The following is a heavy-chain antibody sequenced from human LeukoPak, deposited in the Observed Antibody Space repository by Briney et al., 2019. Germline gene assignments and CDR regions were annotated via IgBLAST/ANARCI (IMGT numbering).Heavy chain of an antibody. CDR3: ARDGVLSYYYYMDV. V-gene: IGHV1-69*05. D-gene: IGHD6-13*01. Sequence: SSVKVSCKASGGTFSSCAISWVRQAPGQELESMGRIIPIFSTANYARKFQGRVTITTDESTSTAYMELSSLRSEDTAVYYCARDGVLSYYYYMDVWGKGTTVTVSS. CDR2: IIPIFSTA. CDR1: GGTFSSCA. J-gene: IGHJ6*03.